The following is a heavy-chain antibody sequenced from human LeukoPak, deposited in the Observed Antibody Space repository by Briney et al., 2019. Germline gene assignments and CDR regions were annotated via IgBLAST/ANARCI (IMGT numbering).Heavy chain of an antibody. V-gene: IGHV4-34*01. CDR2: INHSGST. J-gene: IGHJ4*02. Sequence: SETLSLTCAVYGVSFSGYYWSWIRQPPGKGLEWIGEINHSGSTNYNPSLKSRVTMSVDTSKNQFSLKLSSVTAADTAVYYCATDKRAAALDYWGQGTLVTVSS. D-gene: IGHD2-2*01. CDR3: ATDKRAAALDY. CDR1: GVSFSGYY.